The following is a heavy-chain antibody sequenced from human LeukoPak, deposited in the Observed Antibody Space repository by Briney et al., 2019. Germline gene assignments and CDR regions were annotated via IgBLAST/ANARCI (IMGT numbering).Heavy chain of an antibody. V-gene: IGHV4-4*02. CDR3: ARRGATNWFDP. CDR1: GGSISSSNW. D-gene: IGHD5-12*01. J-gene: IGHJ5*02. CDR2: IYHSGST. Sequence: SGTLSLTCAVSGGSISSSNWWSWVRQPPGKGLEWIGEIYHSGSTNYNPSLKSLVTISVDKSKNQFSLKLSSVTAADTAVYYCARRGATNWFDPWGQGTLVTVSS.